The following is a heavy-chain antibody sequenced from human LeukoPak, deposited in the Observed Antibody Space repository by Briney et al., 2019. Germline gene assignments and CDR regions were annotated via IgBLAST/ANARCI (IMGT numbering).Heavy chain of an antibody. Sequence: PSQTLSLTCTVSGGSISSGGYYWSWIRQPPGKGLEWIGEINHSGSTNYNPSLKSRVTISVDTSKNQFSLKLSSVTAADTAVYYCAKRDGYTRSFDYWGQGTLVTVSS. CDR3: AKRDGYTRSFDY. V-gene: IGHV4-30-2*01. CDR1: GGSISSGGYY. CDR2: INHSGST. J-gene: IGHJ4*02. D-gene: IGHD5-24*01.